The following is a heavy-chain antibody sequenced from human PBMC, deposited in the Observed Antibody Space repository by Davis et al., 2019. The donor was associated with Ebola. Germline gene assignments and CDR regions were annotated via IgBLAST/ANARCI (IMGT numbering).Heavy chain of an antibody. V-gene: IGHV3-23*01. D-gene: IGHD2-15*01. CDR1: GFTFSIHN. CDR2: HGTSGDT. CDR3: AKDTPNIWFDV. Sequence: GESLKISCAASGFTFSIHNMYWVRQAPGKGLEWVSTHGTSGDTYYADSVKGRFTISRDNSKNTLYLQMNSLRVEDTAIYYCAKDTPNIWFDVWGQGTMVAVSS. J-gene: IGHJ3*01.